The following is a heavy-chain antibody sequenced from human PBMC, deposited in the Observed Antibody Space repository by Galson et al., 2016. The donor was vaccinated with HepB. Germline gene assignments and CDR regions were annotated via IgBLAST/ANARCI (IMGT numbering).Heavy chain of an antibody. CDR2: VSAFNGNR. CDR1: GYTFSSYG. V-gene: IGHV1-18*01. J-gene: IGHJ4*02. D-gene: IGHD6-19*01. Sequence: SVKVSCKASGYTFSSYGISWVRQAPGQGLEWVGWVSAFNGNRNYAQKLQGRVTMTTDTSTSTAYVELRSLRSDDTAVYYCARAHAVASDYYFDYWGQGTLVTVSS. CDR3: ARAHAVASDYYFDY.